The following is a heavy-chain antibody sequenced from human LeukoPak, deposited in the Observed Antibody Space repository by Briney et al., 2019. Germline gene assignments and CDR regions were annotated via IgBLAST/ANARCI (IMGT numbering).Heavy chain of an antibody. J-gene: IGHJ4*02. D-gene: IGHD6-6*01. CDR1: GFTSDDYA. CDR3: AKDIEYSSYDHRFDY. CDR2: ISWNSGSI. Sequence: GGSLRLSCAASGFTSDDYAMHWVRQAPGKGLEWVSGISWNSGSIGYADSVKGRFTISRDNAKSSLYLQMNSLRAEDTDLYYCAKDIEYSSYDHRFDYWGQGTLVTVSS. V-gene: IGHV3-9*02.